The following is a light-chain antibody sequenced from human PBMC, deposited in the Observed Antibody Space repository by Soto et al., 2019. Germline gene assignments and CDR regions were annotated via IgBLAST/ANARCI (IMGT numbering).Light chain of an antibody. Sequence: EIVLTQSPATLSVSPGERATLSCRASQSISSNLAWYQQKPGQAPRLLIYGPSTRATGVPARFSGSGSETEFTLTISSLQSEDFAMYYCQQYTHWPVWSFGQGTKVEIK. V-gene: IGKV3-15*01. CDR3: QQYTHWPVWS. CDR1: QSISSN. J-gene: IGKJ1*01. CDR2: GPS.